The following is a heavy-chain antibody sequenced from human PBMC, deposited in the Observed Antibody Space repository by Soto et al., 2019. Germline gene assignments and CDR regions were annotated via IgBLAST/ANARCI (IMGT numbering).Heavy chain of an antibody. J-gene: IGHJ3*02. CDR3: ARRSRGTMIVVDHAFDI. V-gene: IGHV5-51*01. CDR1: GYSFTSYW. CDR2: IYPGDSDT. Sequence: GESLKISCKGSGYSFTSYWIGWVRQMPGKGLEWMGIIYPGDSDTRYSPSFQGRVTISADKSISTAYLQWSSLKASDTAMYYCARRSRGTMIVVDHAFDIWGQGTMVTVSS. D-gene: IGHD3-22*01.